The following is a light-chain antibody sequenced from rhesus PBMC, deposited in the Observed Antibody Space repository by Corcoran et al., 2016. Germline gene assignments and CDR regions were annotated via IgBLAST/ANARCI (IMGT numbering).Light chain of an antibody. CDR3: QQSSNLYS. V-gene: IGKV3-24*04. J-gene: IGKJ2*01. Sequence: ETVVTQSPATLSLSPGERATLSCRASQSVCSYLAWYQQKPGRAPRHLIYGASSRATGIPDRLRGRGSGTDYTLTISSLEPEDVGVYYCQQSSNLYSFGQGTKVEIK. CDR1: QSVCSY. CDR2: GAS.